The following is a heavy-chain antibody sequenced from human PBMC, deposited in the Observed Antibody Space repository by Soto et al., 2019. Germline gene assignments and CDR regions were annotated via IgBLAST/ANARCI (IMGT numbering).Heavy chain of an antibody. CDR3: ARGPRRDGYKDLDS. CDR2: ISGSSSSR. CDR1: GFTFSEYY. Sequence: QVQLVESGGGLVRPGGSLKLSCAASGFTFSEYYMSWIRQAPGKGLEWVSSISGSSSSRKYADSVRGRFTISRDYAKNSLYLQMNSLRVEDTALYFCARGPRRDGYKDLDSLGQGTLVTVSS. V-gene: IGHV3-11*06. D-gene: IGHD1-1*01. J-gene: IGHJ4*02.